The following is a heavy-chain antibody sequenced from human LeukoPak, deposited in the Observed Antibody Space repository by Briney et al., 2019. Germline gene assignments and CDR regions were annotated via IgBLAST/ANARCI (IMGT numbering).Heavy chain of an antibody. CDR1: GFTFSSYS. J-gene: IGHJ3*02. CDR3: ARVGYSRTWHSGSAFDI. CDR2: INSDGINT. V-gene: IGHV3-74*01. D-gene: IGHD6-13*01. Sequence: GGSLRLSCAASGFTFSSYSMSWVRQAPGKGLEWVSRINSDGINTSYADSVKGRFTISRDNAKNSLYLQMNSLRVEDTAVYYCARVGYSRTWHSGSAFDIWGQGTMVTVSS.